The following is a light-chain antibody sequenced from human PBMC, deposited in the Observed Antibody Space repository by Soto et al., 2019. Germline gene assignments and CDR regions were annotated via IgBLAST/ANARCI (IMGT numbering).Light chain of an antibody. CDR1: SSDVGAYNY. V-gene: IGLV2-14*01. CDR2: EVS. J-gene: IGLJ2*01. CDR3: SSYTSSSTLV. Sequence: QSVLTQPPSASGSPGQSVTISCTGTSSDVGAYNYVSWHQQHPGKAPKLMIYEVSNRPSGVSNRFSGSKSGNTASLTISGLQAEDEADYYCSSYTSSSTLVFGGGTKLTVL.